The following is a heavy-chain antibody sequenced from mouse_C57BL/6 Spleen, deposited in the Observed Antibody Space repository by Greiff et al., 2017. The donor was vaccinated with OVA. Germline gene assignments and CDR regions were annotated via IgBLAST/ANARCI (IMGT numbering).Heavy chain of an antibody. Sequence: QVQLQQSGAELVRPGASVKLSCKASGYTFTGYYIHWVKQRPGQGLEWIARIYPGSGNTYYNEKFKGKATLTAEQSSSTAYMQLSSLTSEDSAVYFCARDYYGSFDYWGQGTTLTVSS. CDR2: IYPGSGNT. CDR1: GYTFTGYY. CDR3: ARDYYGSFDY. V-gene: IGHV1-76*01. D-gene: IGHD1-1*01. J-gene: IGHJ2*01.